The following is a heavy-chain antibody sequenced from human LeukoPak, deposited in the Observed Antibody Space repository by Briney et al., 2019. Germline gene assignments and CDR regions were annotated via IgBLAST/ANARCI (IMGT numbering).Heavy chain of an antibody. D-gene: IGHD3-22*01. CDR2: IWYDGSNK. J-gene: IGHJ4*02. CDR3: ARGGYYDSSGYYKYYFDY. V-gene: IGHV3-33*01. Sequence: GGSLRLSCAASGFTFSSYGMHWVRQAPGKGLEWVAVIWYDGSNKYYADSVKGRFTISRDNSKNTLYLQMNILRAEDTAVYYCARGGYYDSSGYYKYYFDYWGQGTLVTVSS. CDR1: GFTFSSYG.